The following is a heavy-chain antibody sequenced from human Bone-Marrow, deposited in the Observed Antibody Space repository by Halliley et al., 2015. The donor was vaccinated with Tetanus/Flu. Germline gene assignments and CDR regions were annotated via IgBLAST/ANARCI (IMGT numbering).Heavy chain of an antibody. V-gene: IGHV3-33*03. CDR2: DGSKT. Sequence: DGSKTYYAESVKGRFTISRDNSKNPLYLQMDSLTVEDTALYYCAKIQVISAYYFALWGQGTLVTVSS. CDR3: AKIQVISAYYFAL. J-gene: IGHJ4*02. D-gene: IGHD2-21*01.